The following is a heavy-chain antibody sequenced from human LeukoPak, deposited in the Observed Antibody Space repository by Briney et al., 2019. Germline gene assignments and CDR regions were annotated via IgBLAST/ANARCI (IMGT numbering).Heavy chain of an antibody. CDR1: GGSISSYY. J-gene: IGHJ5*02. D-gene: IGHD2-2*01. CDR3: ARDRGQLPISAAPNWFDP. Sequence: SETLSLTCTVSGGSISSYYWSWIRQPPGKGLEWIGYIYYSGSTNYNPSLKSRVTISVDTSKNQFSLKLSSVTAADTAVYYCARDRGQLPISAAPNWFDPWGQGTLVTVSS. V-gene: IGHV4-59*12. CDR2: IYYSGST.